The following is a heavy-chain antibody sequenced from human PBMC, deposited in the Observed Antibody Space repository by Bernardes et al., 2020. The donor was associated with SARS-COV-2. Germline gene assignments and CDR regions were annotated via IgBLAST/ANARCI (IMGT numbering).Heavy chain of an antibody. V-gene: IGHV1-8*01. CDR2: MNSNSGNT. J-gene: IGHJ4*02. CDR1: VYTFTSYD. CDR3: ARGDCSGGSCYPDY. D-gene: IGHD2-15*01. Sequence: SVKVSFKSSVYTFTSYDIDWVRQATGQGLEWMGWMNSNSGNTDYAQKFQGRVTMTRNTSISTAYMEMSSLRSEDTAVYYCARGDCSGGSCYPDYWGQGTLVTVSS.